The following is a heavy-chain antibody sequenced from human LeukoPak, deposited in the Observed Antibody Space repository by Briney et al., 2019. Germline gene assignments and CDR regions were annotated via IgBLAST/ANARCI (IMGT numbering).Heavy chain of an antibody. Sequence: GGSLRLSCVASGFTADSYAMSWVRQAPGRGLEWVTGIRDRGSSKFYADSVRGRFTISRDSSNNTLYLLMDNLRAEDTAVYYCAKYGYCTTVTCYGWLDYWGLGTLVTVSS. D-gene: IGHD3-3*01. CDR2: IRDRGSSK. CDR3: AKYGYCTTVTCYGWLDY. CDR1: GFTADSYA. V-gene: IGHV3-23*01. J-gene: IGHJ4*02.